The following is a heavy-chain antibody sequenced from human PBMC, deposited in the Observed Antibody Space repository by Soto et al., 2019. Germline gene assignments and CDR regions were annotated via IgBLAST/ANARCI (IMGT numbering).Heavy chain of an antibody. CDR3: AKWGYREGGNNAFDI. CDR2: ISDSGDNT. Sequence: EVQLLESGGGLVQPGGSLRLSCAASGFTFSSYAMTWVRQAPGKGLELVSAISDSGDNTYYADSVKGRFTISRDNSKDTRSLHLDSLSAEDTAVYYCAKWGYREGGNNAFDIWGQGTMVTVSS. J-gene: IGHJ3*02. V-gene: IGHV3-23*01. D-gene: IGHD3-16*01. CDR1: GFTFSSYA.